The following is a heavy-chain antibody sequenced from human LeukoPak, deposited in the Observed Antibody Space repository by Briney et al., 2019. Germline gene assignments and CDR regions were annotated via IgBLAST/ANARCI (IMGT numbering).Heavy chain of an antibody. Sequence: PSETLSLTCEVSGYSISSGFYWGWIRQTPGKGLEWIGSIYHIGSVFYNPSLKSRVNISVDTSKNQFSLNLISVTAADTALYFCTRDPFSSGWPDYWGPGILVTVAS. CDR2: IYHIGSV. CDR1: GYSISSGFY. V-gene: IGHV4-38-2*02. J-gene: IGHJ4*02. D-gene: IGHD6-19*01. CDR3: TRDPFSSGWPDY.